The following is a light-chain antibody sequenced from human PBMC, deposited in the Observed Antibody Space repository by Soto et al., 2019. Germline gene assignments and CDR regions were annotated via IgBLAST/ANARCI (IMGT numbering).Light chain of an antibody. CDR1: QRILYSSNNKNY. Sequence: IVMTQSPESLAVSLGEMATIHCKSSQRILYSSNNKNYLAWYQQKPGQPPKLLIYWASIRESWVPDRFSGSGSGTEYTLTISSLQAGDVAVYYCQQYYDAPQTFGQGTKVEIK. J-gene: IGKJ1*01. CDR2: WAS. V-gene: IGKV4-1*01. CDR3: QQYYDAPQT.